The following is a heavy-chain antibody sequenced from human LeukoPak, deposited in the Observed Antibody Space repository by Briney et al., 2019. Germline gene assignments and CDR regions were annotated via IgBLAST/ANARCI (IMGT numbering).Heavy chain of an antibody. J-gene: IGHJ3*02. CDR3: AILGGTYYDISDAFDI. V-gene: IGHV1-2*04. D-gene: IGHD3-9*01. CDR1: GYTFTGYY. CDR2: INPNSGGT. Sequence: ASVKVSCKASGYTFTGYYMHWVRQAPGQGLEWMGWINPNSGGTNYAQKFQGWVTMTRDTSISTAYMELSRLRSDDTAVYYCAILGGTYYDISDAFDIWGQGTMVTVS.